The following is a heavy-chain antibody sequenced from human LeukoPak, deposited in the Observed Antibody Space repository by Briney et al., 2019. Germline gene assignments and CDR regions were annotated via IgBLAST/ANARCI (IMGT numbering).Heavy chain of an antibody. CDR3: ARGQGTVTTH. D-gene: IGHD4-17*01. J-gene: IGHJ4*02. V-gene: IGHV4-34*01. CDR1: GGSFSGYY. Sequence: KTSETLSLTCAVSGGSFSGYYWTWIRQPPGKGLEWIGEINHSGSANYNPSLKSRVTISLDTPKNQFSLKLSSVTAADTAVYYCARGQGTVTTHWGQGTLVTVSS. CDR2: INHSGSA.